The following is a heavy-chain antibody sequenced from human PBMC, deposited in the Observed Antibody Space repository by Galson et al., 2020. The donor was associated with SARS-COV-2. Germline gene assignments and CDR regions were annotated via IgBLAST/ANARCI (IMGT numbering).Heavy chain of an antibody. CDR1: EFTFSNYA. Sequence: GGSLRLSWSASEFTFSNYAMSWVRQAPGEGLEWVSAINHRGGIRSYADSVKGRFTISRDNSKNTLFLQMSSLRAEDTAVYYCARSIPLGSYGAFDLWGQGTMVTVSS. V-gene: IGHV3-23*01. CDR2: INHRGGIR. J-gene: IGHJ3*01. D-gene: IGHD3-10*01. CDR3: ARSIPLGSYGAFDL.